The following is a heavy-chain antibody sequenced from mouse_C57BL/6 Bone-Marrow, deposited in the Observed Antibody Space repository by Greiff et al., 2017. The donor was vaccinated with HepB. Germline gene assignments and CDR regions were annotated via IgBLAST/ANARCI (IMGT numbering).Heavy chain of an antibody. Sequence: VQLVESGAELMKPGASVKLSCKATGYTFTGYWIEWVKQRPGHGLEWIGEILPGSGSTNYNEKFKGKATFTADTSSNTAYMQLSSLTTEDSAIYYCAITTVVADYWYFDVWGTGTTVTVSP. D-gene: IGHD1-1*01. V-gene: IGHV1-9*01. J-gene: IGHJ1*03. CDR3: AITTVVADYWYFDV. CDR2: ILPGSGST. CDR1: GYTFTGYW.